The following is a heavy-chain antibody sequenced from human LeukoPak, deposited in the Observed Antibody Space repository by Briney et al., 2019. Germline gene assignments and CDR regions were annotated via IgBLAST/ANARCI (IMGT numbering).Heavy chain of an antibody. Sequence: SETLSLTCTVSGGSISSYYWSWIRQPPGNGLEWIGYIYYSGSTNYNTSLKSRVTISVDTSKNQFSLKLSSVTAADTAVYYCARHDGLYGDYAGNFDYWGQGTLVTVSS. J-gene: IGHJ4*02. CDR2: IYYSGST. D-gene: IGHD4-17*01. V-gene: IGHV4-59*08. CDR1: GGSISSYY. CDR3: ARHDGLYGDYAGNFDY.